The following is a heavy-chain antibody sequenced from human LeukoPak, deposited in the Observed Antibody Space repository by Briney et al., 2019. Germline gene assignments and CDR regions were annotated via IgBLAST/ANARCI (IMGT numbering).Heavy chain of an antibody. V-gene: IGHV3-48*01. CDR2: ISSSGNII. CDR1: GFTFSDFN. J-gene: IGHJ4*02. D-gene: IGHD3-10*01. CDR3: ARDVFYGSGSPHFDY. Sequence: GGSLRLSCAASGFTFSDFNMNWVRQIPGKGLEWLSYISSSGNIIYYADSVKGRFTSSRDSAKKSVDLQMKSLRAEDTGVYYCARDVFYGSGSPHFDYWGQGALVTVSS.